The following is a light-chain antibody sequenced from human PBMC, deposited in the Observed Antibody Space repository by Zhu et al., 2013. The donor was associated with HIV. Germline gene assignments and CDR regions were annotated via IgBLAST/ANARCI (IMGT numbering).Light chain of an antibody. CDR2: GAS. CDR3: QQYNNWPPWT. Sequence: EIVLTQSPGTLSLSPGERATLSCRASQSVSSSYLAWYQQKPGQAPRLLIYGASSRATGIPDRFSGSGSGTDFTLTISRLEPEDFAVYYCQQYNNWPPWTFGQGTKVEIK. V-gene: IGKV3-20*01. CDR1: QSVSSSY. J-gene: IGKJ1*01.